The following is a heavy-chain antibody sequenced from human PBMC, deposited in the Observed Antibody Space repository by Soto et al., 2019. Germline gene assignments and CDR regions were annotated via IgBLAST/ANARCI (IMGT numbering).Heavy chain of an antibody. Sequence: SETLSLNCTVSGGSISSGNSYWSWIRQHPGKGLEWIGYIHYSGSTYYNPSLKSRVTISVDTSKNQFSLKLSSVTAADTAVYYCASYSSSSRWFDPWGQGTLVTVSS. J-gene: IGHJ5*02. CDR3: ASYSSSSRWFDP. CDR2: IHYSGST. V-gene: IGHV4-31*03. D-gene: IGHD6-6*01. CDR1: GGSISSGNSY.